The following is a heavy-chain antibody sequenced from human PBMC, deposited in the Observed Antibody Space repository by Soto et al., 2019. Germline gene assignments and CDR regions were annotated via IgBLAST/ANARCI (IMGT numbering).Heavy chain of an antibody. CDR2: ISTYNSNT. CDR3: AREGYCSSGSCALYSHDFFGMDV. Sequence: ASVKVSCKASHYSFARYGISWVRQAPGQGLEWMGWISTYNSNTKYTQKFQGRVTMTTDTPTSTAYMNLRSLTSDDTAVYYCAREGYCSSGSCALYSHDFFGMDVWGQGTTVTVSS. V-gene: IGHV1-18*01. J-gene: IGHJ6*02. D-gene: IGHD2-15*01. CDR1: HYSFARYG.